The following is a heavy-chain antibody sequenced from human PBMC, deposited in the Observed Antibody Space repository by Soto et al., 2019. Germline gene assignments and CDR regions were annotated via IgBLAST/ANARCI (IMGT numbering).Heavy chain of an antibody. V-gene: IGHV3-21*01. CDR1: GFTFSSYS. CDR2: ISSSSSYI. J-gene: IGHJ4*02. D-gene: IGHD3-10*01. CDR3: ARDIPSQYYYGSGSYYNGDY. Sequence: GSLRLSCAASGFTFSSYSMNWVRQAPGKGLEWVSSISSSSSYIYYADSVKGRFTISRDNAKNSLYLQMNSLRAEDTAVYYCARDIPSQYYYGSGSYYNGDYWGQGTLVTVSS.